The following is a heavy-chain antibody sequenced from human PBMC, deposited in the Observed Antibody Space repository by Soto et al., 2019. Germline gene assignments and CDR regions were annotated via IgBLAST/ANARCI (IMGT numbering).Heavy chain of an antibody. CDR2: ISKSGSVI. Sequence: PGGSLRLSCAGSGLTFSNSEMHWVRQAPGKGLEWLSYISKSGSVIYYADSVKGRFTISRDNAKNFLYLQMNSLRAEDSAVYFCASVTLRFSYGIDVWGQGTTVTVS. D-gene: IGHD3-3*01. V-gene: IGHV3-48*03. CDR1: GLTFSNSE. CDR3: ASVTLRFSYGIDV. J-gene: IGHJ6*02.